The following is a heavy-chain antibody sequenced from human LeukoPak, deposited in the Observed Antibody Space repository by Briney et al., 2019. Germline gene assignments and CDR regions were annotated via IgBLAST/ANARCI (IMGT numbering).Heavy chain of an antibody. Sequence: PSETLSLTCAVSGVSISSYYWSWIRQPPGMGLEWIGSIYYSGSTYYNPSLKSRVTISVDTSKNQFSLKLSSVTAADTAVYYCASMIVGEFGYWGQGTLVTVSS. D-gene: IGHD1-26*01. CDR1: GVSISSYY. CDR3: ASMIVGEFGY. J-gene: IGHJ4*02. CDR2: IYYSGST. V-gene: IGHV4-59*12.